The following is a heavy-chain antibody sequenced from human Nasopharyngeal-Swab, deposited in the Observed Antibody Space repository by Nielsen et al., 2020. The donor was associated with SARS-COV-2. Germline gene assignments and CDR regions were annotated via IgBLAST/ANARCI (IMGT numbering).Heavy chain of an antibody. V-gene: IGHV1-3*01. CDR2: INAGNGNT. Sequence: APVKVSCKASGYTFTSYAMHWVRQAPGQRLEWMGWINAGNGNTKYSQKFQGRVTITRDTSASTAYMELSSLRSEDTAVYYCAFGIAVAGPMGYYGMDVWGQGTTVTISS. J-gene: IGHJ6*02. D-gene: IGHD6-19*01. CDR1: GYTFTSYA. CDR3: AFGIAVAGPMGYYGMDV.